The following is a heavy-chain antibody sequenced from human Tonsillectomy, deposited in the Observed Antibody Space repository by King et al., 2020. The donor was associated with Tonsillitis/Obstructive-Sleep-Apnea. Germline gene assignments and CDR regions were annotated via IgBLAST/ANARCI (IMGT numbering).Heavy chain of an antibody. V-gene: IGHV4-34*01. CDR2: INHSGGT. J-gene: IGHJ4*02. CDR1: GGSFSGYY. D-gene: IGHD2-15*01. Sequence: VQLQQWGAGLLKPSETLSLTCAVYGGSFSGYYWSWIRQPPGKGLEWIGEINHSGGTNYNPSLKSRVTISVDTSKNQFSLKLSSVTAADTAVYYCARGRGGTIPYWGQGTLVTVSS. CDR3: ARGRGGTIPY.